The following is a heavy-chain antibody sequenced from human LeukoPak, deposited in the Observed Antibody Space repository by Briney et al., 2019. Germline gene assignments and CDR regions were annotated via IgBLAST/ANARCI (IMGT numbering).Heavy chain of an antibody. CDR2: ISGSGGST. Sequence: GGSLRLSCAASGFTFSSYGMSWVRQAPGKGLEWVSAISGSGGSTYYADSVKGRFTISRDNSKNTLYLQMNSLRAEDTAVYYCAKDISTYYYDSSGTLGAFDIWGQGTMVTVSS. CDR3: AKDISTYYYDSSGTLGAFDI. J-gene: IGHJ3*02. D-gene: IGHD3-22*01. CDR1: GFTFSSYG. V-gene: IGHV3-23*01.